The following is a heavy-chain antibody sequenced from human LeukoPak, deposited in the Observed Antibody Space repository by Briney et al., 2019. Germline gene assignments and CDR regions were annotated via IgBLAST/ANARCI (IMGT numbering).Heavy chain of an antibody. J-gene: IGHJ5*02. CDR1: GGSVSDYY. CDR3: AREVLSMVRGVIPKEAWGWFDP. CDR2: IYYTGST. V-gene: IGHV4-59*02. Sequence: SETLSLTCTISGGSVSDYYWSWIRQSPGKGLEWIGYIYYTGSTTYNPSLKSRVTISADTSKNQFSLKLRSVTAADTAVYYCAREVLSMVRGVIPKEAWGWFDPWGQGTLVTVSS. D-gene: IGHD3-10*01.